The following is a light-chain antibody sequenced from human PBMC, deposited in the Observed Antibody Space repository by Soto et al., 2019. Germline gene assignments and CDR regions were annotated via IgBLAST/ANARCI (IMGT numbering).Light chain of an antibody. CDR2: SDN. CDR1: SSNIGSNA. CDR3: APWDDSLNGVV. J-gene: IGLJ2*01. Sequence: QSAVTQPPSVSGTPGQRVTISCSGSSSNIGSNAVNWYQHLPGTAPKLLIYSDNQRPSGVPDRFSGSKSGTSASLAISGLQSEDEADYYCAPWDDSLNGVVFGGGTKVTVL. V-gene: IGLV1-44*01.